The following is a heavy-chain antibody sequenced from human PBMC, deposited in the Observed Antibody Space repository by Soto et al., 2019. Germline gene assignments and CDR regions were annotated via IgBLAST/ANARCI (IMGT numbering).Heavy chain of an antibody. Sequence: ESGPTLVNPTQTLTLTCTFSGFSLSTSGGGVGWIRQPPGKALEWLALIYWDDDKRYSPSLKSRLTITKETSKNQVVVTMTNMDPVDTATYYCAHSVGYVPYYYYGMDVWGQGTTVTVSS. CDR1: GFSLSTSGGG. J-gene: IGHJ6*02. D-gene: IGHD1-1*01. CDR2: IYWDDDK. V-gene: IGHV2-5*02. CDR3: AHSVGYVPYYYYGMDV.